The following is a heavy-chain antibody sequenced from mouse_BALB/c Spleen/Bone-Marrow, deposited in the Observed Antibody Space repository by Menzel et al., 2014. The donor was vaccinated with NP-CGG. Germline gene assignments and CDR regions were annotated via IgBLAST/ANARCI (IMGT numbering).Heavy chain of an antibody. CDR2: MNPFNDGT. CDR3: AREVVATDYFDY. J-gene: IGHJ2*01. CDR1: RYTFTSYV. V-gene: IGHV1-14*01. Sequence: EVQLQQSGPELVKPGASVKMSCKASRYTFTSYVLHWVRQKPGQGLEWIGFMNPFNDGTKYNEKFKGKATLTSDKSSSTACMELSSLTSEDSAVYNCAREVVATDYFDYWGQGTTLTVSS. D-gene: IGHD1-1*01.